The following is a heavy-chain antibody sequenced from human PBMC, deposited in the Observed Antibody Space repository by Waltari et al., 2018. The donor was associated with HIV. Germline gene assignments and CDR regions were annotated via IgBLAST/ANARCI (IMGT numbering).Heavy chain of an antibody. CDR1: GFTFGSYG. CDR2: INYDCSNK. Sequence: VQLMESGGGVVQPGKSLRLSCATSGFTFGSYGIHWVRQAPGKGRGGVPVINYDCSNKSYAESVKGRCLISRDNSKNTLFLQMNSLRDEDTGLYYCARDKAPYSSSSAVDYWGQGTLVTVS. V-gene: IGHV3-33*01. D-gene: IGHD6-6*01. CDR3: ARDKAPYSSSSAVDY. J-gene: IGHJ4*02.